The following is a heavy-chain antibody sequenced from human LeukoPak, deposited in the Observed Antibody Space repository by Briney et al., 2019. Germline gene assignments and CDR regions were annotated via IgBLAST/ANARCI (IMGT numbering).Heavy chain of an antibody. CDR2: IYYSGST. CDR1: GGSISSYY. CDR3: ARASYNWNYYY. Sequence: SETLSLTCTVSGGSISSYYWSWIRQPPGKGLEWIGYIYYSGSTNYNPSLKSRVTIPVDTSKNQFSLKLSSVTAADTAVYYCARASYNWNYYYWGQGTLVTVSS. D-gene: IGHD1-7*01. J-gene: IGHJ4*02. V-gene: IGHV4-59*01.